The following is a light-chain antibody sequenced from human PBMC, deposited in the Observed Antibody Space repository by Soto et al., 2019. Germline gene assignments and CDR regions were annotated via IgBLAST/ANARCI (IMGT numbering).Light chain of an antibody. CDR1: QTVLHGSNY. V-gene: IGKV4-1*01. J-gene: IGKJ1*01. CDR3: HQYYTTPVT. CDR2: WAS. Sequence: DIVMSQSPDSLAVSLGERATINCKSSQTVLHGSNYLAWYQQKPGQPPKLLIYWASTRESGVPDRFSGSGSGTDFPLTISILQAEDVAVYYCHQYYTTPVTFGQGTKVEIK.